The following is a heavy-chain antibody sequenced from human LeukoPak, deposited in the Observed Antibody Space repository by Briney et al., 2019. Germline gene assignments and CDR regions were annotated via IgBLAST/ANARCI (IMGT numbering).Heavy chain of an antibody. D-gene: IGHD3-3*01. V-gene: IGHV4-59*11. CDR1: GGSISSHY. CDR3: ARESTIFGVVGRYYYMDV. CDR2: IYYSGST. J-gene: IGHJ6*03. Sequence: SETLSLTCTVSGGSISSHYWSWIRQPSGKGLEWIGYIYYSGSTNYNPSLKSRVTISVDTSKNQFSLKLSSVTAADTAVYYCARESTIFGVVGRYYYMDVWGKGTTVTVSS.